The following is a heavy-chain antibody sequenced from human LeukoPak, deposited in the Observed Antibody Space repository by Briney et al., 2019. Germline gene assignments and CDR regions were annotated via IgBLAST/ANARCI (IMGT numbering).Heavy chain of an antibody. Sequence: GASVKVSCKASGCTFIDYWIHWVRQAPGQGLEWMGRININSGGINYAQKFQGRVTMTRATSISTAYMELSRLRFDDTAVYYCARDRDGGVGTIDYWGQGTLVPVSS. V-gene: IGHV1-2*06. J-gene: IGHJ4*02. D-gene: IGHD3-3*01. CDR2: ININSGGI. CDR1: GCTFIDYW. CDR3: ARDRDGGVGTIDY.